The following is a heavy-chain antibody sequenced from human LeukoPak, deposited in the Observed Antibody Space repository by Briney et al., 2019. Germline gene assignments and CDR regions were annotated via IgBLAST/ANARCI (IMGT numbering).Heavy chain of an antibody. D-gene: IGHD1-7*01. CDR1: GGSINSYY. Sequence: SETLSLTCTVSGGSINSYYWSWIRQPPGKGLEWIGYIYYSGSTYYNPSLKSRVTISVDTSNNQFFLKLSSVTAADTAVYYCARAPNWNYAQNYYFDYWGQGTLVTVSS. J-gene: IGHJ4*02. V-gene: IGHV4-59*08. CDR3: ARAPNWNYAQNYYFDY. CDR2: IYYSGST.